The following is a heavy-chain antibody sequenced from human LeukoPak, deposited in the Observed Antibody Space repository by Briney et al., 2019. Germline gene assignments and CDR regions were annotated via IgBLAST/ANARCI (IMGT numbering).Heavy chain of an antibody. CDR2: IYYSGRT. CDR3: ARSSIAALYYYYMDV. D-gene: IGHD6-6*01. Sequence: SSETLSLTCSVSGGSISSYYWSWIRQPPGKGLEWIGYIYYSGRTNYNPSLKSRVTISVDTSKNQFSLKLSSVIAADTAVYYCARSSIAALYYYYMDVWSKGTTVTVSS. V-gene: IGHV4-59*12. J-gene: IGHJ6*03. CDR1: GGSISSYY.